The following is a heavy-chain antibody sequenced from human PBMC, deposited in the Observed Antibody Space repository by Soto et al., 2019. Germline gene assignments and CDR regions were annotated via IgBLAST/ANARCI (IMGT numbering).Heavy chain of an antibody. D-gene: IGHD6-13*01. CDR2: IIGSAGST. V-gene: IGHV3-23*01. J-gene: IGHJ6*02. CDR1: GFTFSSYA. CDR3: AKVSGYSSSWRQPFYYYCYGMDV. Sequence: EVQLLESGGGLVQPGGSLRLSCAASGFTFSSYAMSWVRQAPGKGLEWVSGIIGSAGSTYYADSVKGRFTISRDNYKNTLHLQMNSLRAEDTAVYYGAKVSGYSSSWRQPFYYYCYGMDVWGQGTTVTVSS.